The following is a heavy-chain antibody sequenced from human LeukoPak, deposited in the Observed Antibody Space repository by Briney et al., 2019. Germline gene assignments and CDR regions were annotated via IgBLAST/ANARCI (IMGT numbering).Heavy chain of an antibody. CDR2: ISADNGNT. J-gene: IGHJ4*02. Sequence: GASVKVSCKASGYTFTSYGISWVRQAPGQGLEWMGWISADNGNTNYAQKLQGRVTMTTDTSTSTAYMELRSLRSDDTAVYYCARVPYYYDSSGPIGNRIDYWGQGTLVTVSS. CDR3: ARVPYYYDSSGPIGNRIDY. D-gene: IGHD3-22*01. V-gene: IGHV1-18*01. CDR1: GYTFTSYG.